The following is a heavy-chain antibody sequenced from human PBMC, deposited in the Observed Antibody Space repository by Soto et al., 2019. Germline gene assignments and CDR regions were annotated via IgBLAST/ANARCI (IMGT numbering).Heavy chain of an antibody. J-gene: IGHJ6*02. Sequence: ETLSLTCAVYGGSFSGYYWSWIRQPPGKGLEWIGEINHSGSTNYNPSLKSRVTISVDTSKNQFSLKLSSVTAADTAVYYCARGKDCSSTSCYYYYGMDVWGQGTTVTVSS. CDR1: GGSFSGYY. D-gene: IGHD2-2*01. CDR3: ARGKDCSSTSCYYYYGMDV. CDR2: INHSGST. V-gene: IGHV4-34*01.